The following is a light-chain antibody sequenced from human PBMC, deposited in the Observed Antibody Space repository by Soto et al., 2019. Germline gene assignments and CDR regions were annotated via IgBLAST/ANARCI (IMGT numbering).Light chain of an antibody. CDR2: KAS. CDR3: QHYNSYSEA. CDR1: QSISSW. Sequence: DIQMTQSPSTLSASVGDRVTITCRASQSISSWLAWYQQKPGTAPKLLIYKASTLESGVPSRFSGIRSGTEFTLTVSSLQPDDFATYYCQHYNSYSEAFGQGTKVELK. J-gene: IGKJ1*01. V-gene: IGKV1-5*03.